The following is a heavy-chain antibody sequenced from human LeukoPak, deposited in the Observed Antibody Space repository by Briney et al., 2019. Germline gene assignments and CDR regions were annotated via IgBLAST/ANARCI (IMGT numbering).Heavy chain of an antibody. D-gene: IGHD2/OR15-2a*01. J-gene: IGHJ3*02. CDR1: GYTFTGYY. CDR2: INPNSGGT. Sequence: ASVKVSCKASGYTFTGYYMHWVRQAPGQGLEWMGWINPNSGGTNYAQKFQGRVTMTRDTSISTDYMELSGLRSNDTAVYYCARSNDYYLLTWAFDIWGQGTLVTVSS. V-gene: IGHV1-2*02. CDR3: ARSNDYYLLTWAFDI.